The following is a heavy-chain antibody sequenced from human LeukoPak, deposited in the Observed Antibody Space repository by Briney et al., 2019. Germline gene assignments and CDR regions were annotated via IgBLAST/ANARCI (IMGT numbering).Heavy chain of an antibody. CDR3: AELGITMIGGV. CDR2: INVGGGT. J-gene: IGHJ6*04. D-gene: IGHD3-10*02. V-gene: IGHV4-34*01. CDR1: GGSSSGFY. Sequence: SETLSLTCVVYGGSSSGFYWTWIRQTPGKGLEWIGKINVGGGTNYNPSLKSRVTMSLDTSKNQFSLKLSSVTAADTAVYYCAELGITMIGGVWGKGTTVTISS.